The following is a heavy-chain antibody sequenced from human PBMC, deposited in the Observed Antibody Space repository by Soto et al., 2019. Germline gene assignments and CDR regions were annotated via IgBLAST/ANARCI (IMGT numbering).Heavy chain of an antibody. CDR3: ARDLVTVVVAAYFDY. Sequence: GGSLRLSCAASGFTFSSYSMNWVRQAPGKGLEWVSYISSSSSTIYYADSVKGRFTISRDNAKNSLYLQMNSLRAEDTAVYYCARDLVTVVVAAYFDYWGQGTLVTVSS. J-gene: IGHJ4*02. CDR2: ISSSSSTI. V-gene: IGHV3-48*01. D-gene: IGHD2-15*01. CDR1: GFTFSSYS.